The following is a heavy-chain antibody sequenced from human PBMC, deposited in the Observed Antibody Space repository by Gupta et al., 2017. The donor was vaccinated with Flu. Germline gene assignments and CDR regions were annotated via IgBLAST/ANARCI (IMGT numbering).Heavy chain of an antibody. D-gene: IGHD3-10*01. Sequence: DVQLMESGGGLVKPGGSLRISCEVSDVSFSGHSMNWARQAPGKGLEWVACISSSSSYMFYAESVKGRFTISRDNAKNSLYLQMDSVRAEDTAVYYCARDGVGFMDDWGKGTTVTVS. J-gene: IGHJ6*04. CDR3: ARDGVGFMDD. V-gene: IGHV3-21*02. CDR2: ISSSSSYM. CDR1: DVSFSGHS.